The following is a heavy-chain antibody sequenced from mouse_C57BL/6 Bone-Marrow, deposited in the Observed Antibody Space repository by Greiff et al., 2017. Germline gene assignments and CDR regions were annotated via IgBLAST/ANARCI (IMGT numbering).Heavy chain of an antibody. CDR2: IYPGAGDT. V-gene: IGHV1-80*01. CDR3: AGYYGSSPPWFAY. CDR1: GYAFSSYW. J-gene: IGHJ3*01. D-gene: IGHD1-1*01. Sequence: VQLQQSGAELVKPGASVKISCKASGYAFSSYWLTWVKQRPGKGLEWIGQIYPGAGDTNYNGKFKGKATLTADKSSSTAYMQLSSLTSEDSAVYFCAGYYGSSPPWFAYWGQGTLVTVSA.